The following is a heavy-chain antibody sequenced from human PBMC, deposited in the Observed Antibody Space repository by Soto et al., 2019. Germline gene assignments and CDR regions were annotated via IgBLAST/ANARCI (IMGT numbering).Heavy chain of an antibody. V-gene: IGHV3-21*01. D-gene: IGHD4-17*01. J-gene: IGHJ3*02. CDR2: ISSSSSYI. Sequence: PGGSMRLSCAASGFTFSSYSMNWVRQAQGKGLEWVSSISSSSSYIYYADSVKGRFTISRDNAKNSLYLQMNSLRAEDTAVYYCARDPSGDYVSPAFDIWGQGTMVTVSS. CDR1: GFTFSSYS. CDR3: ARDPSGDYVSPAFDI.